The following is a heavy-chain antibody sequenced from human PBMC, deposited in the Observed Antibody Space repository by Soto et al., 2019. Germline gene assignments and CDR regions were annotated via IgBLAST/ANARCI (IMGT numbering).Heavy chain of an antibody. Sequence: QLQLQESGPGLVKPSETLSLTCTVTGDSFSRSTYYWGWIRQPPGKALEWIGSISYSASIYYNPPLGSPLTLSLDASKKQCFRKLMSVTSADSAVYFWARHTHPPGFFPFYYSYMDVCGKGTKVTGSS. V-gene: IGHV4-39*01. J-gene: IGHJ6*03. CDR3: ARHTHPPGFFPFYYSYMDV. CDR1: GDSFSRSTYY. CDR2: ISYSASI. D-gene: IGHD3-3*01.